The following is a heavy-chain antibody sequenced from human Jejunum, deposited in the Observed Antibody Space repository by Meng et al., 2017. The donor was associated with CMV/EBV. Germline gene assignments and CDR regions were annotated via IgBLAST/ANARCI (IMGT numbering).Heavy chain of an antibody. Sequence: SGFTFHTAWMGLVCQAPGKGPECVGRIPSHSHGEVTAYAASVKDRFTISSDDSTMTLFLQMYSLNTADPAVYYCATPRDSNYVVWGQGSQVTVSS. CDR1: GFTFHTAW. D-gene: IGHD4-11*01. CDR2: IPSHSHGEVT. CDR3: ATPRDSNYVV. J-gene: IGHJ4*02. V-gene: IGHV3-15*01.